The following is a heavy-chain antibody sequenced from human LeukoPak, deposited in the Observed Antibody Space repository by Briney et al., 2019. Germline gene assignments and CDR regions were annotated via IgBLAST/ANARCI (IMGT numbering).Heavy chain of an antibody. Sequence: ASVKVSCKASGYTFTSYGISWVRQAPGQGLEWMGWINTNTGNPTYAQGFTGRFVFSLDTSVSTAYLQISSLKAEDTAVYYCARAPYCSGTSCYQGFVTEFDYWGQGTLVTVSS. J-gene: IGHJ4*02. CDR3: ARAPYCSGTSCYQGFVTEFDY. CDR1: GYTFTSYG. D-gene: IGHD2-2*01. CDR2: INTNTGNP. V-gene: IGHV7-4-1*02.